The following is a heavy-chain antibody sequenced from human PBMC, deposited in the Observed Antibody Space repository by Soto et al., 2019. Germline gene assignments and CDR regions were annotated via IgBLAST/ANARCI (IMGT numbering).Heavy chain of an antibody. Sequence: GGSLRLSCAASGFTFSSYAMSWVRQAPGKGLEWVSDISGSGGSTYYADSVKGRFTISRDNSKNTLYLQMNSLRAEDTAVYYCAKGGVWGSGPNFDYWGQGTLVTVSS. D-gene: IGHD3-10*01. CDR1: GFTFSSYA. J-gene: IGHJ4*02. CDR3: AKGGVWGSGPNFDY. CDR2: ISGSGGST. V-gene: IGHV3-23*01.